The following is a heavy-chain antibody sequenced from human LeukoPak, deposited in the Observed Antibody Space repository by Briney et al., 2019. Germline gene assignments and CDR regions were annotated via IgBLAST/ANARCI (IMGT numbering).Heavy chain of an antibody. V-gene: IGHV4-38-2*02. CDR2: IYHSGST. D-gene: IGHD3-22*01. CDR1: GYSISSGYY. J-gene: IGHJ4*02. Sequence: SETLSLTCTVSGYSISSGYYWGWIRPPPGKGLEWIGSIYHSGSTYYNPSLKSRVTISVDTSKNQFSLKLSSVTAADTAVYYCARDLYRTDYYDSSGYYYNHDYWGQGTLVTVSS. CDR3: ARDLYRTDYYDSSGYYYNHDY.